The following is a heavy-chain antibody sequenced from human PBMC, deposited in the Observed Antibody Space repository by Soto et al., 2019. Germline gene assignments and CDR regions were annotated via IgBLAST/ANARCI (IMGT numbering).Heavy chain of an antibody. Sequence: PSETLSLTCTVSGASISGYYWSWIRKSAGKGLEWIGRIYDTGTTDYNPSFKSRVMMSVDTSKKQFSLRLRSVTAADTAVYYCVRDGTKTLRDWFDPWGQGISVTVSS. CDR3: VRDGTKTLRDWFDP. D-gene: IGHD1-1*01. V-gene: IGHV4-4*07. CDR2: IYDTGTT. J-gene: IGHJ5*02. CDR1: GASISGYY.